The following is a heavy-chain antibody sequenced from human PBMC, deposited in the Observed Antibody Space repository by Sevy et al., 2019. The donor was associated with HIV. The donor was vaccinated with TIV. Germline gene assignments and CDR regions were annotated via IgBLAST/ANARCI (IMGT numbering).Heavy chain of an antibody. CDR2: ISHDGINE. CDR1: GFSFSYYG. V-gene: IGHV3-30*18. J-gene: IGHJ6*02. D-gene: IGHD1-26*01. CDR3: ANAYSGSYSHSYLYALDV. Sequence: GGSLRLSCIGSGFSFSYYGIHWVRQAPGKGLDWVALISHDGINEYYADSVKGRSTTSRDNSKITVYQEMNSLRNEATAIYFCANAYSGSYSHSYLYALDVWGQGTTVTVSS.